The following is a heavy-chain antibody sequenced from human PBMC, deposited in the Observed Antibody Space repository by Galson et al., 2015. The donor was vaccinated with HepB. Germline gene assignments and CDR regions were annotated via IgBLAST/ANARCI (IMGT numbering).Heavy chain of an antibody. J-gene: IGHJ3*02. D-gene: IGHD3-22*01. Sequence: TLSLTCTVSGGSISSGGYYWSWIRQHPGKGLEWIGYIYYSGSTYYNPSLKSRVTISVDTSKNQFSLKLSSVTAADTAVYYCARDLYDSSGYTDWDAFDIWGQGTMVTVSS. V-gene: IGHV4-31*03. CDR1: GGSISSGGYY. CDR2: IYYSGST. CDR3: ARDLYDSSGYTDWDAFDI.